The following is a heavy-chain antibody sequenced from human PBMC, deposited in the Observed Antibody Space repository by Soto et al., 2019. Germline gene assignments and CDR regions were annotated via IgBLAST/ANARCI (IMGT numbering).Heavy chain of an antibody. Sequence: GGSLRLSCAASGFTFSSYAMHWVRQAPGKGLEWVAVISYDGSNKYYADSVKGRFTISRDNSKNTLFLQMNSLRAEDTAVYYCARDLGVGSVNGMDVWGQGTTVTVSS. CDR1: GFTFSSYA. J-gene: IGHJ6*02. D-gene: IGHD3-10*01. V-gene: IGHV3-30-3*01. CDR3: ARDLGVGSVNGMDV. CDR2: ISYDGSNK.